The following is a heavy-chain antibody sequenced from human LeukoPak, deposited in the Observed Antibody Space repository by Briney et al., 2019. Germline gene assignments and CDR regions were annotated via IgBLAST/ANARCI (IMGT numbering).Heavy chain of an antibody. J-gene: IGHJ4*02. CDR3: ARASTASARDH. V-gene: IGHV3-7*01. Sequence: GRSLRLSCAASGLNFRAYWMSWARPAPGKGLEWVASLNQDADREYYVDSVKGRFTISRDNAKNSLYLQMDSLRVEDTAVYYCARASTASARDHWGQGTLVTVSS. CDR2: LNQDADRE. CDR1: GLNFRAYW.